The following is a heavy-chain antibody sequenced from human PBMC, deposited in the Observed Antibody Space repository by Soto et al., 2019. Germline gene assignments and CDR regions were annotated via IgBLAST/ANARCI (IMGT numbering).Heavy chain of an antibody. J-gene: IGHJ4*02. CDR1: GFTFSSYA. Sequence: EVQLLESGGGFVQPGGSLRLSCAASGFTFSSYAMSWVRQAPGKGLEWVSAISGSGGSTYYADSVKGRFTVSRDNSKNTLYLQMNSLRAEDTALYYCAKSFRGVVINFDDWGQGSLVTVSS. V-gene: IGHV3-23*01. CDR3: AKSFRGVVINFDD. CDR2: ISGSGGST. D-gene: IGHD2-21*01.